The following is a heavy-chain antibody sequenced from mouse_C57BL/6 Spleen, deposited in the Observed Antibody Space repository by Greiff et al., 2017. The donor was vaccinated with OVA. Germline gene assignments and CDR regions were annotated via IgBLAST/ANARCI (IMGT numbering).Heavy chain of an antibody. V-gene: IGHV14-3*01. Sequence: VQLQQSVAELVRPGASVKLSCTASGFYIKNTYMHWVMQRPEQSLEWIGRIDPANGNTIYAPKFQGKATMTADTSSSTAYLQLRSLTSEDTAIYYCARGEAGITDYFDDWGKGTTLTVSS. CDR2: IDPANGNT. J-gene: IGHJ2*01. D-gene: IGHD1-1*01. CDR3: ARGEAGITDYFDD. CDR1: GFYIKNTY.